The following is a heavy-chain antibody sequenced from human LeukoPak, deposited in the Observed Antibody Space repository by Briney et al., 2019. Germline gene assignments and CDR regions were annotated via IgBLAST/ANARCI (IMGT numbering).Heavy chain of an antibody. CDR3: AREHDAGSEY. CDR2: ISGSSSAI. J-gene: IGHJ4*02. D-gene: IGHD5-12*01. Sequence: GGSLRLSCEASGFTFSNYNMNWVRRAPGKGLEWVSYISGSSSAIYYADSVKGRFTISRDNAKNSLYLQMNSLRADDTAVYYCAREHDAGSEYWGQGTRVTVSS. V-gene: IGHV3-48*01. CDR1: GFTFSNYN.